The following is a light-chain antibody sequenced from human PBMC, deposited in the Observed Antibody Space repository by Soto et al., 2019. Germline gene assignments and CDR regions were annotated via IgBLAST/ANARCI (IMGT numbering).Light chain of an antibody. J-gene: IGKJ3*01. Sequence: DIQMTQSPSSLSASVGDRVTITCRASPSISSYLNWYQQKPGKAPKLLIYAASSLQSGVPSRFSGSGSGTDFTLTISSLQPEHFAPYYCQQSYSTRVTFGPGTKVDIK. V-gene: IGKV1-39*01. CDR1: PSISSY. CDR3: QQSYSTRVT. CDR2: AAS.